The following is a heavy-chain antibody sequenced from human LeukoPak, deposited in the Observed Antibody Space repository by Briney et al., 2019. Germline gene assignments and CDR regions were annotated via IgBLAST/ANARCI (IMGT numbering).Heavy chain of an antibody. Sequence: ASVKVSCKASGYTFTSYGISWVRQAPGQRLEWMGWISGHSGNTNYAQKFQDRATMTTDTSTSTAYMELRSLRFDDTAVYYCARDFAWGSGGAPIDDNWLDPWGQGILVTVSS. CDR1: GYTFTSYG. J-gene: IGHJ5*02. CDR2: ISGHSGNT. D-gene: IGHD7-27*01. CDR3: ARDFAWGSGGAPIDDNWLDP. V-gene: IGHV1-18*01.